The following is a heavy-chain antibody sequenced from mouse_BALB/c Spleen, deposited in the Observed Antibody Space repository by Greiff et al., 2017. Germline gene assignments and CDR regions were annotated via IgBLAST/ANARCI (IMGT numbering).Heavy chain of an antibody. J-gene: IGHJ4*01. CDR2: IWAGGST. CDR1: GFSLTSYG. CDR3: ARDLLLRSYYYAMDY. V-gene: IGHV2-9*02. D-gene: IGHD1-1*01. Sequence: VHLVESGPGLVAPSQSLSITCTVSGFSLTSYGVHWVRQPPGKGLEWLGVIWAGGSTNYNSALMSRLSISKDNSKSQVFLKMNSLQTDDTAMYYCARDLLLRSYYYAMDYWGQGTSVTVSS.